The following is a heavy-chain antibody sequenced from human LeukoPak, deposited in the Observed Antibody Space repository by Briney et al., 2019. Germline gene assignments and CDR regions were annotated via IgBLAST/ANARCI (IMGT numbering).Heavy chain of an antibody. CDR1: GFTFSSYS. CDR3: ARAVGATEFDY. J-gene: IGHJ4*02. Sequence: GGSLRLSCAASGFTFSSYSMNWVRQAPGKGLEWVSSISSSSSYIYYADSVKGRFTISRDNAKNSLYLQMNSLRAEDAAVYYCARAVGATEFDYWGQGTLVTVSS. D-gene: IGHD1-26*01. CDR2: ISSSSSYI. V-gene: IGHV3-21*01.